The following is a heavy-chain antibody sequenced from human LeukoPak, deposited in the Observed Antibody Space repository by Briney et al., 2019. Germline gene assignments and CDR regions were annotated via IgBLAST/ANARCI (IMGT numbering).Heavy chain of an antibody. CDR1: GFTFSSYA. CDR3: AKDPSGALGAFDI. CDR2: ISGSGGST. J-gene: IGHJ3*02. V-gene: IGHV3-23*01. Sequence: GGSLRLSCAASGFTFSSYAMSRVRQAPGKGLEWVSAISGSGGSTYYADSVKGRFTISRDNSKNTLYLQMNSLRAEDTAVYYCAKDPSGALGAFDIWGQGTMVTVSS. D-gene: IGHD7-27*01.